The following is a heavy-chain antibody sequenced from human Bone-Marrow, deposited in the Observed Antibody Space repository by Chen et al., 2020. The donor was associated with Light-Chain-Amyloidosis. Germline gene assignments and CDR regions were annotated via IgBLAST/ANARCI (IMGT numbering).Heavy chain of an antibody. Sequence: QVQLQESGPGLVKPSGTLSLTCAVPGGPISSSNWWSWVRQPPGKGLEWIGEIYHSGSTNYNPSLKSRVTISVDKSKNQFSLKLSSVTAADTAVYYCARARIAAAGTLWFDPWGQGTLVTVSS. D-gene: IGHD6-13*01. J-gene: IGHJ5*02. CDR3: ARARIAAAGTLWFDP. CDR2: IYHSGST. CDR1: GGPISSSNW. V-gene: IGHV4-4*02.